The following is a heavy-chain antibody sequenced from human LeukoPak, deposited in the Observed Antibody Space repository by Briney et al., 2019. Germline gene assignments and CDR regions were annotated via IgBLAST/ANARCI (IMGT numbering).Heavy chain of an antibody. Sequence: GGSLRLSCAASGFTVSSNYMNWVRLAPGKGLEWVSIIYSGGSTYYADSVKGRFTISRDNSKNTLYLQMNSLRVEDTAVYYCARTDYSHFDYWGQGTLVTVSS. V-gene: IGHV3-66*02. CDR3: ARTDYSHFDY. CDR2: IYSGGST. CDR1: GFTVSSNY. D-gene: IGHD3-16*01. J-gene: IGHJ4*02.